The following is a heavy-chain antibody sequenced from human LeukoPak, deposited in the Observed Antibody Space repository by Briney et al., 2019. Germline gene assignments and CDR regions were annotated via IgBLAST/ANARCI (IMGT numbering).Heavy chain of an antibody. CDR2: INHSGST. Sequence: PSETLSLTCAVYGGSFSGYHWSWIRQPPGKGLEWIGEINHSGSTNYNPSLKSRVTISVDTSKNQFSLKLSSVTAADTAVYYCARAPRLRFDYWGQGTLVTVSS. J-gene: IGHJ4*02. D-gene: IGHD5-12*01. V-gene: IGHV4-34*01. CDR3: ARAPRLRFDY. CDR1: GGSFSGYH.